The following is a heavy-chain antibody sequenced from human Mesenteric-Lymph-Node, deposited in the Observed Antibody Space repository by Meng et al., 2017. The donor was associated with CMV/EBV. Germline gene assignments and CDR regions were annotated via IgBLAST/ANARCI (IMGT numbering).Heavy chain of an antibody. CDR2: IYWDDDK. J-gene: IGHJ4*02. CDR3: AHSSGIAAAGPFYFDY. V-gene: IGHV2-5*02. Sequence: QITLKESGPTLVKPTQTLTLPCTFSGFSLSTSGVGVGWIRQPPGKALEWLAPIYWDDDKRYSPSLKSRLTITKDTSKNQVVLTMTNMDPVDTATYYCAHSSGIAAAGPFYFDYWGQGTLVTVSS. D-gene: IGHD6-13*01. CDR1: GFSLSTSGVG.